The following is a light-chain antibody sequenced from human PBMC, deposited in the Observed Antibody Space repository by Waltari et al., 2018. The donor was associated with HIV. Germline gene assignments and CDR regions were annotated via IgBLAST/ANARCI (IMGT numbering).Light chain of an antibody. CDR3: CAYAAGHVSYV. V-gene: IGLV2-11*01. Sequence: QSALTQPPSVSGSPGQSVTISCPGSTSAVGSYTYFSCYQQYPGTAPKLIICDVYQRPSGVPERFSGSRSGNTASLTISGLQTEDEADYFCCAYAAGHVSYVFGTGT. CDR2: DVY. J-gene: IGLJ1*01. CDR1: TSAVGSYTY.